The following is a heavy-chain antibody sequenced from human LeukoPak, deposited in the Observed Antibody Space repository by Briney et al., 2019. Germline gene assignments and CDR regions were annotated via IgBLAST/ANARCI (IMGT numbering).Heavy chain of an antibody. CDR3: ARHGTAVGPFQL. Sequence: KSSETLSLTCTVSGGAIDNYYWSWIRQPPGKGLEWIAYVYYSGTINYNPSLESRVTISVDTSKNQFSLRLTSVAAADTAVYYCARHGTAVGPFQLWGQGTLVTVSS. CDR2: VYYSGTI. V-gene: IGHV4-59*08. CDR1: GGAIDNYY. D-gene: IGHD4-23*01. J-gene: IGHJ1*01.